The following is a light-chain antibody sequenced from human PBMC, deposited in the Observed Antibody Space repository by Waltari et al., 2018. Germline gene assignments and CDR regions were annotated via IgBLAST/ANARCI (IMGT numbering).Light chain of an antibody. J-gene: IGLJ2*01. Sequence: QSALTHPASMSGSPGQSLSISCIGTIYDIGTSPFVSWYQYFPGKAPKLLIYEGSQRPSGISDRFAGSKSGNTASLTISGLQAEDEADYYCNSYRRDQTVVFGGGTRLVVL. CDR3: NSYRRDQTVV. CDR1: IYDIGTSPF. V-gene: IGLV2-14*02. CDR2: EGS.